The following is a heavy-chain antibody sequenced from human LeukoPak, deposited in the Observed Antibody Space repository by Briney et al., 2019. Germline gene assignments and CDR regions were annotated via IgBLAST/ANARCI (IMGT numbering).Heavy chain of an antibody. D-gene: IGHD5-12*01. V-gene: IGHV3-23*01. CDR2: ISGRGEAT. CDR1: GFTFTTYA. J-gene: IGHJ4*02. CDR3: ARGGSESGYSPLDY. Sequence: HPGGSLRLSCAVSGFTFTTYALNWVRQAPGKGLGWVSCISGRGEATYYADSVKGRFTISRDTSKNTLYLQMNSLRAEDTALYFCARGGSESGYSPLDYWGQGSLVTVSS.